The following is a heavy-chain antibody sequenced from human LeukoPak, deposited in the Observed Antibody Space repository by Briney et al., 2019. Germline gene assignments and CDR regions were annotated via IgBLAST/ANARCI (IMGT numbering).Heavy chain of an antibody. J-gene: IGHJ3*02. CDR3: AILMITFGGVLGNAFDI. CDR1: GYTFTGYY. CDR2: INPNSGGT. D-gene: IGHD3-16*01. Sequence: GASVKVSCKASGYTFTGYYMHWVRQAPGQGLEWMGRINPNSGGTNYAQKFQGRVTMTRDTSISTAYMELSRLRSDDTAVYYCAILMITFGGVLGNAFDIWGQGTMVTVSS. V-gene: IGHV1-2*06.